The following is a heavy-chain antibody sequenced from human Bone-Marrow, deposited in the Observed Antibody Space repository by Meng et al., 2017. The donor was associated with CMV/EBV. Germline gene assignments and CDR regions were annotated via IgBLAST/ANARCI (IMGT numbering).Heavy chain of an antibody. D-gene: IGHD3-3*01. J-gene: IGHJ4*02. CDR1: GFTFSRNG. CDR3: AKDSDDFWGTSYDH. V-gene: IGHV3-30*02. CDR2: MRYDGSNK. Sequence: GGSLRLSCAASGFTFSRNGMHWVRQAPGKGLEWVAFMRYDGSNKYYGDSMKGRFTISRDNSKNTLYLQMNSLRAEDTAVYYCAKDSDDFWGTSYDHWGQGTRVTVSS.